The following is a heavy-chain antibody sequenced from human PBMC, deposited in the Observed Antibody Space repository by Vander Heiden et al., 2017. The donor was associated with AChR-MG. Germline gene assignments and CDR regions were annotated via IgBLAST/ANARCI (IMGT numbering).Heavy chain of an antibody. D-gene: IGHD6-13*01. CDR3: ARDPSKYSSSWLFDY. Sequence: QVQLVESGGGVVQPGRSLRLSCAASGFTFSSYAMHWVRQAPGKGLEWVAVISYDGSNKYYADSVKGRFTISRDNSKNTLYLQMNSLRAEDTAVYYCARDPSKYSSSWLFDYWGQGTLGTVSS. CDR2: ISYDGSNK. CDR1: GFTFSSYA. V-gene: IGHV3-30-3*01. J-gene: IGHJ4*02.